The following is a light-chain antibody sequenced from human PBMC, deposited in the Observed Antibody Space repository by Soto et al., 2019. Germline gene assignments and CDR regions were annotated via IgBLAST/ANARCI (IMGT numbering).Light chain of an antibody. Sequence: QCALTQPPSASGTPGQRVTISCSGSSSNIKSNYVYWYQQLPGTAPKLLIYRNDQRPSGVPDRFSGSKSGTSASLAISGLRSEDEADYYCATWDDSLSGYVFGTGTKVTVL. J-gene: IGLJ1*01. V-gene: IGLV1-47*01. CDR2: RND. CDR3: ATWDDSLSGYV. CDR1: SSNIKSNY.